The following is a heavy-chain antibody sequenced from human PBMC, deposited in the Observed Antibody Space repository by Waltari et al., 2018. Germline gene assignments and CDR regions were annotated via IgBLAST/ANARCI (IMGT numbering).Heavy chain of an antibody. Sequence: QITLKESGPTRVKPTRPPTLPCPSPGFQPTPGGVGLAWIRNPPGKALEWLALIYWNDDKRYSPSLKSRLTITKDTSKNQVVLTMTNMDPVDTATYYCAHSGGFLEWLNWFDPWGQGTLVTVSS. V-gene: IGHV2-5*01. CDR3: AHSGGFLEWLNWFDP. J-gene: IGHJ5*02. CDR2: IYWNDDK. D-gene: IGHD3-3*01. CDR1: GFQPTPGGVG.